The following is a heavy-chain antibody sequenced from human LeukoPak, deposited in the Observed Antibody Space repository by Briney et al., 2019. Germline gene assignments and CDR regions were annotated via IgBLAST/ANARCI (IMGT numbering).Heavy chain of an antibody. CDR2: IYPGDSDT. Sequence: GESLKISCKGSGYSFTSYWIGWVRQVTGKGLEWMGIIYPGDSDTRYSPSFQGQVTISADKSISTAYLQWSSLKASDTAMYYCAIYSGSSTEFDAFDIWGQGTMVTVSS. V-gene: IGHV5-51*01. D-gene: IGHD6-6*01. CDR1: GYSFTSYW. J-gene: IGHJ3*02. CDR3: AIYSGSSTEFDAFDI.